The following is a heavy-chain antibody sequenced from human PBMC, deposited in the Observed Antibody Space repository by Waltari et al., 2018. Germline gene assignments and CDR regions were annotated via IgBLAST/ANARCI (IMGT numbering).Heavy chain of an antibody. CDR1: GFPFSSYS. V-gene: IGHV3-21*01. CDR3: ARVHWNDEHAFDI. CDR2: ISSSSSYI. J-gene: IGHJ3*02. Sequence: EVQLVESGGGLVKPGGALRLSCAASGFPFSSYSITWVRQAPGKGLEWVSSISSSSSYIYYADSVKGRFTISRDNAKNSLYLQMNSLRAEDTAVYYCARVHWNDEHAFDIWGQGTMVTVSS. D-gene: IGHD1-1*01.